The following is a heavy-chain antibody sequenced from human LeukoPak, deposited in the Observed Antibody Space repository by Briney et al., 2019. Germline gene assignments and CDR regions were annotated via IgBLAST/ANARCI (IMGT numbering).Heavy chain of an antibody. Sequence: GGSLRLSCAASGFTFSSYEMNWVRQAPGKGLEWVSYISSSSSTIYYADSVKGRFTISRDNAKNSLYLQMNSLRAEDTAVYYCARGGDYGGNSVVDYWGQGTLVTVSS. CDR3: ARGGDYGGNSVVDY. J-gene: IGHJ4*02. D-gene: IGHD4-23*01. CDR1: GFTFSSYE. CDR2: ISSSSSTI. V-gene: IGHV3-48*03.